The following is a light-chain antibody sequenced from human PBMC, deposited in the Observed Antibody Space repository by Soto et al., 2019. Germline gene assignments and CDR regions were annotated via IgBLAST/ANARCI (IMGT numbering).Light chain of an antibody. CDR3: SSYTSSRRGV. CDR1: SSDVGGYNY. CDR2: EVS. V-gene: IGLV2-14*01. J-gene: IGLJ2*01. Sequence: QSALTQPASVSGSPGRSITISCTGTSSDVGGYNYVSWYQQHPGKAPKLMIYEVSNRPSGVSNRFSGSKSGNTASLTISGLQAEDEADYYCSSYTSSRRGVFGGGTKLTVL.